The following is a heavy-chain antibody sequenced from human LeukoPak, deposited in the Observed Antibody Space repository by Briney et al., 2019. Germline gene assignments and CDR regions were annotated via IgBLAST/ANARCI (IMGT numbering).Heavy chain of an antibody. Sequence: SEALSLTCTVSGGSISSYYWSWIRQPAGKGLEWIGRIYTSGSITYNPSLKSRVSMSVDTSKNQFSLKLSSVTAADTAVYYCARDSGTTGEVKFDPWGQGTLVTVSS. V-gene: IGHV4-4*07. CDR2: IYTSGSI. CDR3: ARDSGTTGEVKFDP. J-gene: IGHJ5*02. D-gene: IGHD3-10*01. CDR1: GGSISSYY.